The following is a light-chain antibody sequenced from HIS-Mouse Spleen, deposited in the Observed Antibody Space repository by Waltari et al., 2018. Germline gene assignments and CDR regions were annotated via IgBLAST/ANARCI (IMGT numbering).Light chain of an antibody. CDR3: QQRSNWPPLT. CDR1: QSVSSY. Sequence: IVLTHPPPTLSLSPGETATLSCRASQSVSSYLAWYQEKPGQAPRLLIYDASNRATGIPARFSGSGSGTDFTLTISSLEPEDFAVYYCQQRSNWPPLTFGGGTKVEIK. J-gene: IGKJ4*01. V-gene: IGKV3-11*01. CDR2: DAS.